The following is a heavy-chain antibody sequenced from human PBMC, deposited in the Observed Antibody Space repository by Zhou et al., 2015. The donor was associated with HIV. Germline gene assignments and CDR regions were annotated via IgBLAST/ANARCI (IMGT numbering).Heavy chain of an antibody. CDR2: IIPIFGTA. V-gene: IGHV1-69*01. J-gene: IGHJ2*01. CDR3: STGYYDFWSGYYTGWYFDL. Sequence: QVQLVQSGAEVKKPGSSVKVSCKASGGTFSSYAISWVRQAPGQGLEWMGGIIPIFGTANYAQKFQGRVTITADESTSTAYMELSSLRSEDTAVYYCSTGYYDFWSGYYTGWYFDLWGRGTLVTVSS. D-gene: IGHD3-3*01. CDR1: GGTFSSYA.